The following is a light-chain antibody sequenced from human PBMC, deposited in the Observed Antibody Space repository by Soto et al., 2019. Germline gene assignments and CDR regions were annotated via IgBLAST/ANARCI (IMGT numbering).Light chain of an antibody. CDR3: QQRSNWTWT. V-gene: IGKV3-11*01. CDR2: EAS. J-gene: IGKJ1*01. Sequence: EIVMSQSPATLSVSPGERASLSCRASESVSTFLAWYQQKPGQAPRLLIYEASSRDTGIPARFSGGGSGTVFTLTISRLEPEDFAVYYCQQRSNWTWTFGQGTKVDIK. CDR1: ESVSTF.